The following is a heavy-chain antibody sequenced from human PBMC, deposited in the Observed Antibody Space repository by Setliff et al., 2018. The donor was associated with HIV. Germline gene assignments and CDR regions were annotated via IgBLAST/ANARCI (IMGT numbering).Heavy chain of an antibody. Sequence: SETLSLTCTVSGGSINSRSYYWGWIRQPPGKGLEWIGSIHDSGSTYFHPSLKSRVTISADTSKRQFSLNLRSVTAADTAVYYCAQSESGNQWELPFDYWGQGALVTVSS. CDR1: GGSINSRSYY. V-gene: IGHV4-39*07. CDR3: AQSESGNQWELPFDY. J-gene: IGHJ4*02. D-gene: IGHD1-26*01. CDR2: IHDSGST.